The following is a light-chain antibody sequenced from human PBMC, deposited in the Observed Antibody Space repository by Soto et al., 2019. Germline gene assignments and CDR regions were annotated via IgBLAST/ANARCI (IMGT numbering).Light chain of an antibody. CDR1: SIDVGGYNY. J-gene: IGLJ1*01. CDR3: SSYTRSSTYV. V-gene: IGLV2-14*01. Sequence: QSALTNAASVSGPPGPSITISCTGTSIDVGGYNYVSWYRQHPGRAPKLMIYDVSNRPSGVSNRFSGYKSGNTASLTISGLQAEDEADYYCSSYTRSSTYVFGTGTKVTGL. CDR2: DVS.